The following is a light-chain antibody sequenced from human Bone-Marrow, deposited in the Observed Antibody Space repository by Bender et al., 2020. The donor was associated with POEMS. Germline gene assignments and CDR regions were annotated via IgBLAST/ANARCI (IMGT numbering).Light chain of an antibody. CDR1: SSNIGAHA. Sequence: QSVLTQPPSASGTPGQRVTISCSGGSSNIGAHAVNWYQHLPGTAPKLLIYSSHRRPSDVADRFSGSRSGTSAYLAISGLQSEGEADYYCAVWDDSLNGWVLGGGTKLTVL. V-gene: IGLV1-44*01. J-gene: IGLJ3*02. CDR2: SSH. CDR3: AVWDDSLNGWV.